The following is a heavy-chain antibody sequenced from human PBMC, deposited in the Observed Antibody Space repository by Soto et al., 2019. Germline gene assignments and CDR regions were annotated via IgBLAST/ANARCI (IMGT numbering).Heavy chain of an antibody. Sequence: GGSLRLSCTVSGFTFGSHAMSWVRQAPGKGLECVSGISGSGGTTFYADSVKGRFTISRDNSKKTLYLQMNSMRAEDTAVYYCAKTPYDFWSSGQYLFDHWGQGTLVTVSS. V-gene: IGHV3-23*01. CDR2: ISGSGGTT. CDR3: AKTPYDFWSSGQYLFDH. D-gene: IGHD3-3*01. CDR1: GFTFGSHA. J-gene: IGHJ4*02.